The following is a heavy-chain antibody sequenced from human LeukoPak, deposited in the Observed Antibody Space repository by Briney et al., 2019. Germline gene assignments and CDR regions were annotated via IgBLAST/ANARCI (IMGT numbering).Heavy chain of an antibody. D-gene: IGHD5-24*01. V-gene: IGHV4-34*01. Sequence: SETLSLTCDVYGGSFSGYHWSWIRQSPGKGLEWIGEINHSGSTNYSPSLKNRVTISVDTSKNQFSLKVSSVTAADTAVYYCARRPDGFDYWGQGTLVTVSS. CDR3: ARRPDGFDY. CDR2: INHSGST. J-gene: IGHJ4*02. CDR1: GGSFSGYH.